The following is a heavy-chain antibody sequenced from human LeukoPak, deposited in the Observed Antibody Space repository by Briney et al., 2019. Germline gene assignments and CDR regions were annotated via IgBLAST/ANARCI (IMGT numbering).Heavy chain of an antibody. CDR3: ARDVVGIDHAFDI. Sequence: GASVKVSCKASGYTFTSYYMHWVLQAPGQGLEWMGIINPSGGSTSYAQKFQGRVTMTRDMSTSTAYMELSSLRSEDTAVYYCARDVVGIDHAFDIWGQGTMVTVSS. J-gene: IGHJ3*02. D-gene: IGHD2-15*01. V-gene: IGHV1-46*01. CDR1: GYTFTSYY. CDR2: INPSGGST.